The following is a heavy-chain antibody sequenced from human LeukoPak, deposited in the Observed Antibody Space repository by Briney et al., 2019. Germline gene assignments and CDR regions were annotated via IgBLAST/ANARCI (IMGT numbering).Heavy chain of an antibody. CDR3: AKGVVAATNAAYYGMDV. V-gene: IGHV3-30*18. Sequence: PGGSLRLSCAASGFTFRNYWMGWVRQAPGKGLEWVAVISYDESDKYYADSVKGRFTISRDNSKNTLYLQMNSLRPEDTAVYYCAKGVVAATNAAYYGMDVWGQGTTVTVSS. J-gene: IGHJ6*02. D-gene: IGHD2-15*01. CDR1: GFTFRNYW. CDR2: ISYDESDK.